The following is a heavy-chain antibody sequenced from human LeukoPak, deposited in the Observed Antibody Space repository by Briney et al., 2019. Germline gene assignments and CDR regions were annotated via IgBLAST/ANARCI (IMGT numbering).Heavy chain of an antibody. CDR2: ISTVGCGA. D-gene: IGHD2-15*01. V-gene: IGHV3-74*01. Sequence: GGSLRLSCAASGFKFSNYWMLGLRQPPGKGLVWVSRISTVGCGAHYAYSVNGRFTISRDNVNHTLFLQMNGLRAEDTAVYYCARDGGSYSMLDYWGQGVLVTVSS. CDR3: ARDGGSYSMLDY. J-gene: IGHJ4*02. CDR1: GFKFSNYW.